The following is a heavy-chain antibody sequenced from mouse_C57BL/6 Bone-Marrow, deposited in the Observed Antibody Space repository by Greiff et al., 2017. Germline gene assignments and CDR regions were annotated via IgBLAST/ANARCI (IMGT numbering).Heavy chain of an antibody. CDR2: IDPEDGET. CDR1: GFNIKDYY. Sequence: DVKLQESGAELVKPGASVKLSCTASGFNIKDYYMHWVKQRTEQGLEWIGRIDPEDGETKYAPKFQGKATITADTSSNTAYLQLSSLTSEDTAVYYCARLYYGNPYAMDYWGQGTSVTVSS. J-gene: IGHJ4*01. D-gene: IGHD2-1*01. V-gene: IGHV14-2*01. CDR3: ARLYYGNPYAMDY.